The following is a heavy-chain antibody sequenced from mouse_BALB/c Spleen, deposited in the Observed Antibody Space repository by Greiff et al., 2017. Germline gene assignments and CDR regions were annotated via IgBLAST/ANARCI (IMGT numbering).Heavy chain of an antibody. CDR1: GYSITSDYA. CDR2: ISYSGST. J-gene: IGHJ3*01. Sequence: VQLKQSGPGLVKPSQSLSLTCTVTGYSITSDYAWNWIRQFPGNKLEWMGYISYSGSTSYNPSLKSRISITRDTSKNQFFLQLNSVTTEDTATYYCARSYYRYDAWFAYRGQGSLVTVSA. D-gene: IGHD2-14*01. CDR3: ARSYYRYDAWFAY. V-gene: IGHV3-2*02.